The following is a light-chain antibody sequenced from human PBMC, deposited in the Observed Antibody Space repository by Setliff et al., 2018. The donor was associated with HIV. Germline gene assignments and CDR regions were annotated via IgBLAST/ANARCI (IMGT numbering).Light chain of an antibody. CDR3: SSYTSSRTDV. V-gene: IGLV2-18*02. CDR2: EVS. J-gene: IGLJ1*01. CDR1: SSDVGSSNR. Sequence: QSALTQPPSVSGSPGQSVTISCSGTSSDVGSSNRVSWYQQPPGTAPKLMIYEVSNRPSGVPDRFSGSKSGNTASLTISGLQAEDEADYYCSSYTSSRTDVFGSGTKV.